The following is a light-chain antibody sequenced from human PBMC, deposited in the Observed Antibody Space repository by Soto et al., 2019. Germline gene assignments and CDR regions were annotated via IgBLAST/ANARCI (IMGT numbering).Light chain of an antibody. Sequence: QSALTQPRSVSGSPGQSVTISCTGTRRDVGGYNYVSWYQQHPGKVPKLMIFDVAKRPSGVPDRFSGSKSGTTASLTISGLQAEDEADYYCCSYGGNYVIFGGWTKLTVL. CDR1: RRDVGGYNY. CDR2: DVA. V-gene: IGLV2-11*01. J-gene: IGLJ2*01. CDR3: CSYGGNYVI.